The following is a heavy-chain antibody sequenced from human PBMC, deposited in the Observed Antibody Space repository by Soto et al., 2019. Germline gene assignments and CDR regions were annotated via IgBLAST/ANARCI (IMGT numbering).Heavy chain of an antibody. CDR1: GYTFSTYG. Sequence: GASVKVSCKASGYTFSTYGITWLRLAPGQGFEWMGWISTDNGNTNYAQKLQGRVTMTTDTSTSTVYMELRSLRSDDTAVYYCARDHCSSSNCYPRWYFELWGRGTLVTVSS. CDR3: ARDHCSSSNCYPRWYFEL. D-gene: IGHD2-2*01. V-gene: IGHV1-18*01. CDR2: ISTDNGNT. J-gene: IGHJ2*01.